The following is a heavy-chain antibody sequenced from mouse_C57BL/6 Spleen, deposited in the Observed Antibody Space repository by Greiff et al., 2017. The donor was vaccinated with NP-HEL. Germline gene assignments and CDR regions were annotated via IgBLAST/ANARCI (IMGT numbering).Heavy chain of an antibody. Sequence: EVKLVESGPELVKPGASVKIPCKASGYTFTDYNMDWVKQSHGKSLEWIGDINPNNGGTIYNQKFKGKATSTVDKSSSTAYMELRSLTSEDTAVYYCARRRVYYGSSYWYFDVWGTGTTVTVSS. CDR3: ARRRVYYGSSYWYFDV. V-gene: IGHV1-18*01. CDR1: GYTFTDYN. D-gene: IGHD1-1*01. CDR2: INPNNGGT. J-gene: IGHJ1*03.